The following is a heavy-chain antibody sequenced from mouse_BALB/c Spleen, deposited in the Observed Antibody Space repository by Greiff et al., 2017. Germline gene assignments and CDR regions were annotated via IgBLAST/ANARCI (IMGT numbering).Heavy chain of an antibody. Sequence: EVMLVGSGGGLVQPGGSRKLSCAASGFTFSSFGMHWVRQAPEKGLEWVAYISSGSSTIYYADTVKGRFTISRDNPKNTLFLQMTSLRSEDTAMYYCARAITTGAMDYWGQGTSVTVSS. J-gene: IGHJ4*01. D-gene: IGHD1-1*01. CDR3: ARAITTGAMDY. CDR1: GFTFSSFG. CDR2: ISSGSSTI. V-gene: IGHV5-17*02.